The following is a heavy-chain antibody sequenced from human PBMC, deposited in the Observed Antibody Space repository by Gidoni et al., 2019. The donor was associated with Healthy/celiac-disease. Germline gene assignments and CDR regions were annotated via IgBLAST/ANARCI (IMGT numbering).Heavy chain of an antibody. CDR1: GGTFSSYA. CDR3: ARDYDILTGYYTGGWFDP. Sequence: AEVKKPGSSVKVSCKASGGTFSSYAISWVRQAPGQGLEWIGGIIPIFGTANYAQKFQGRFTITADESTSTAYMELSSRRSEDTAVYYCARDYDILTGYYTGGWFDPWGQGTLVTVSS. CDR2: IIPIFGTA. D-gene: IGHD3-9*01. V-gene: IGHV1-69*01. J-gene: IGHJ5*02.